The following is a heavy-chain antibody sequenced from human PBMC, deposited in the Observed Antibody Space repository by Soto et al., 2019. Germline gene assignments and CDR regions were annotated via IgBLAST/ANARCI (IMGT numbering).Heavy chain of an antibody. CDR2: IIPVFDKA. CDR3: ARLRRDWGDAFDL. J-gene: IGHJ3*01. CDR1: GGPFGSSA. V-gene: IGHV1-69*01. Sequence: QVQLVQSGADVKKPGSSVKVSCKTSGGPFGSSAISWVRQAPAQGLEWMGEIIPVFDKAHYAQNFQGRLTITADEPTGTVFMQLSSLGSADTAVYFCARLRRDWGDAFDLWGLGTFVTVSS. D-gene: IGHD3-16*01.